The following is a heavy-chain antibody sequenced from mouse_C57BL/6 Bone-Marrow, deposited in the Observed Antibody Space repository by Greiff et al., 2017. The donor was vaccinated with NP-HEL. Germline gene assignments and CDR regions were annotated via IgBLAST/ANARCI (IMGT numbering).Heavy chain of an antibody. V-gene: IGHV14-4*01. J-gene: IGHJ3*01. D-gene: IGHD2-5*01. CDR1: GFNIKDDY. CDR3: TTLFSNYGFAY. CDR2: IDPENGDT. Sequence: EVQLQQSGAELVRPGASVKLSCTASGFNIKDDYMHWVKQRPEQGLEWIGWIDPENGDTEYGTKFQGKATITADTSSNTAYLQLSSLTSEDTAVYYGTTLFSNYGFAYWGQGTLVTVSA.